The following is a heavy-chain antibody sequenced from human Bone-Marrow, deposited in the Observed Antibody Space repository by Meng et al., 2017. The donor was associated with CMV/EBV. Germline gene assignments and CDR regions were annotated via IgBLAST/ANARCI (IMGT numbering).Heavy chain of an antibody. Sequence: GESLKISCAGSGFTFSSYTMNWVRQAPGKGLEWVSSISSSSSYIYYADSVKGRFTISRDNAKNSLYLQMNSLRAEDTAVYYCARVYYYDSSFDYWGQGTLVTVSS. D-gene: IGHD3-22*01. CDR1: GFTFSSYT. CDR2: ISSSSSYI. J-gene: IGHJ4*02. V-gene: IGHV3-21*01. CDR3: ARVYYYDSSFDY.